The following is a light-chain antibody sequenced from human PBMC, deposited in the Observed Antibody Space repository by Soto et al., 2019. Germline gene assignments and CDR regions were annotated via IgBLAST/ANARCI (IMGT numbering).Light chain of an antibody. CDR3: SSYTSSSTAVV. Sequence: QSALTQPASVSGSHGQSITISCTGTSSDVGGYNYVSWYQQHPGKVPKLIIYDVSNRPSGVSNRFSGSKSGNTASLTISGLQAEDEADYYCSSYTSSSTAVVFGGGTKLTVL. CDR2: DVS. CDR1: SSDVGGYNY. V-gene: IGLV2-14*01. J-gene: IGLJ2*01.